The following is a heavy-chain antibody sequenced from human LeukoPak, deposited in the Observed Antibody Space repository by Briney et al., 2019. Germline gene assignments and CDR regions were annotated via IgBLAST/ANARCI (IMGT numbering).Heavy chain of an antibody. CDR3: ARVASSGYPDY. V-gene: IGHV4-39*07. D-gene: IGHD3-22*01. Sequence: PSETLSLTCTVSGGSISSSSYYWGWIRQPPGKGLEWIGSIYYSGSTYYNPSLKSRVTISVDTSKNQFSLKLSSVTAADTAVYYCARVASSGYPDYWGQGTLVTVSS. CDR2: IYYSGST. CDR1: GGSISSSSYY. J-gene: IGHJ4*02.